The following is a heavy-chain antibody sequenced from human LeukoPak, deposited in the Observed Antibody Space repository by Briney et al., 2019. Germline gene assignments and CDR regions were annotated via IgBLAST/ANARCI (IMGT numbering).Heavy chain of an antibody. Sequence: GESLKISCKGSGYSFTRYWITWVRQMPGKGLEWMGRIDPSDSYTNYSPSFQGHVTISADKSISTAYLQWSSLKASDTAMYYCARLGDGYNYYWGQGTLVTVSS. CDR2: IDPSDSYT. V-gene: IGHV5-10-1*01. D-gene: IGHD5-24*01. CDR3: ARLGDGYNYY. J-gene: IGHJ4*02. CDR1: GYSFTRYW.